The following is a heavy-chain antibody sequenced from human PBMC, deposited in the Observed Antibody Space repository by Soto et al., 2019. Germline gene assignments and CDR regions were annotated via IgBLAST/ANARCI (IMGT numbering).Heavy chain of an antibody. CDR1: GETIGRSSYY. V-gene: IGHV4-39*01. CDR3: ARQRTTVVNSDYFDH. D-gene: IGHD2-21*01. Sequence: SETLSLTCIVSGETIGRSSYYLGWIRQPPGKGLEWIGSIYYSGRTFYNPSFKSRLTISIDTSKNQFSLNLSSVTATDTAVYYCARQRTTVVNSDYFDHWDQGAMVTVSS. J-gene: IGHJ4*02. CDR2: IYYSGRT.